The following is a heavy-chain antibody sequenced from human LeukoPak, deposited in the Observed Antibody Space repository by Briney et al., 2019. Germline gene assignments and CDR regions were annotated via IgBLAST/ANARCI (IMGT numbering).Heavy chain of an antibody. CDR2: FYPEDGET. V-gene: IGHV1-24*01. D-gene: IGHD5-18*01. CDR3: ATVVATATFDY. Sequence: ASVKVSCKVSGYTLTEFTMHWVRQAPGKGLEWMGRFYPEDGETINAQNFQGRVTMTEDTSTHTAYMELSSLRSEDTAVYYCATVVATATFDYWGQGTLVTVSP. J-gene: IGHJ4*02. CDR1: GYTLTEFT.